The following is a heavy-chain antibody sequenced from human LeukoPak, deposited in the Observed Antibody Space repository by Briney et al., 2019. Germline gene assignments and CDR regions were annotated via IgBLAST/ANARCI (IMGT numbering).Heavy chain of an antibody. Sequence: GGSLRLSCATSGFTFSSYWMNWARQAPGEGLEWVASINHNGNVNYYVDSVKGRFTISRDNAKNSLYLQMNSLRDEDTAVYYCARGSYGDNWGQGTLVTVSS. D-gene: IGHD1-26*01. CDR2: INHNGNVN. CDR3: ARGSYGDN. J-gene: IGHJ4*02. CDR1: GFTFSSYW. V-gene: IGHV3-7*01.